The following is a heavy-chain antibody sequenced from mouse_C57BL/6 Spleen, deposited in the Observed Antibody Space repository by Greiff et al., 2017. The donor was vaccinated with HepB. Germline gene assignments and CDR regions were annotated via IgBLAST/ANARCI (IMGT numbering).Heavy chain of an antibody. V-gene: IGHV1-64*01. D-gene: IGHD1-1*01. J-gene: IGHJ2*01. CDR3: ARGSYYGSSELDY. CDR2: IHPNSGST. Sequence: PGQGLEWIGMIHPNSGSTNYNEKFKSKATLTVDKSSSTAYMQLSSLTSEDSAVYYCARGSYYGSSELDYWGQGTTLTVSS.